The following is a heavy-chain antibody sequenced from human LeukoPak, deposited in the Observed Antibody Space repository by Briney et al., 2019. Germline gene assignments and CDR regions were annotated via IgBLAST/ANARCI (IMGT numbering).Heavy chain of an antibody. Sequence: GASVKVSCKASGYSFINYGVSWVRQAPGQGLEWMGWIIADNGNTNYAQKLHGRVTMTTDTSTSTAYMELRSMRSDDKAVYYCGRAWSGSYSWARFYYYGMDVWGQGTTVTVSS. D-gene: IGHD1-26*01. CDR3: GRAWSGSYSWARFYYYGMDV. CDR1: GYSFINYG. V-gene: IGHV1-18*01. CDR2: IIADNGNT. J-gene: IGHJ6*02.